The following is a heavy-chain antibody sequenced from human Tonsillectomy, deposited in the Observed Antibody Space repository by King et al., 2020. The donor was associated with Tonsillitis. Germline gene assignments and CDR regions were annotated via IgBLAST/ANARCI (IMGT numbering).Heavy chain of an antibody. CDR1: RYTFTSYY. D-gene: IGHD3-22*01. V-gene: IGHV1-46*03. CDR2: INPSGGST. Sequence: VQLVESGAEVKKPGASVKVSCKASRYTFTSYYMHWVRQAPGQGLEWMGIINPSGGSTSYAQKFQGRVTMTRDTSTRTVYMELSSLRSEDTAVYYCARDPAYYYDSSGYYVTWGQGTLVTVSS. J-gene: IGHJ5*02. CDR3: ARDPAYYYDSSGYYVT.